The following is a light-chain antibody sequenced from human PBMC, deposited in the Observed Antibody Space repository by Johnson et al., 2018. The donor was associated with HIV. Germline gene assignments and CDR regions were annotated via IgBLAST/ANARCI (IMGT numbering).Light chain of an antibody. V-gene: IGLV1-51*01. CDR1: SSNIGNNY. CDR2: DNN. CDR3: GTLDNSLNTGGV. Sequence: QSVLTQPPSVSAAPGQKVTISCSGSSSNIGNNYVSWYQQLPGTAPKLLIYDNNKRPSGIPDRFSGSKSGTSATLGITGLQTGYEADYYCGTLDNSLNTGGVFGTGTKVTVL. J-gene: IGLJ1*01.